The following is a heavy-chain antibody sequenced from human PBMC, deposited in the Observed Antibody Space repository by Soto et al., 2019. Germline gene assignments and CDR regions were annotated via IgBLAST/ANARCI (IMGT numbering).Heavy chain of an antibody. J-gene: IGHJ4*02. V-gene: IGHV3-74*01. D-gene: IGHD3-10*01. CDR1: GFIFKMYW. Sequence: GGSLRLSCAASGFIFKMYWMHWVRQTPGKGLVWISRIYNDGSYTDYADSVKGRFTISRDNVNDTLYLQMNNLRAEDSGLYYCTRGPRPISTGTGAYWGQGTQVTVPQ. CDR2: IYNDGSYT. CDR3: TRGPRPISTGTGAY.